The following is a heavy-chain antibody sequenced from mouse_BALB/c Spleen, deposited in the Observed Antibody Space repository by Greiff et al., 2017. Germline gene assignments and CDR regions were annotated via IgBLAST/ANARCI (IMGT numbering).Heavy chain of an antibody. CDR1: GFTFSSFG. V-gene: IGHV5-17*02. CDR3: ARYWGHYAMDY. J-gene: IGHJ4*01. Sequence: EVKLVESGGGLVQPGGSRKLSCAASGFTFSSFGMHWVRQAPEKGLEWVAYISSGSSTIYYADTVKGRFTISRDNPKNTLFLQMTSLRSEDTAMYDCARYWGHYAMDYWGQGTSVTVSS. CDR2: ISSGSSTI. D-gene: IGHD4-1*01.